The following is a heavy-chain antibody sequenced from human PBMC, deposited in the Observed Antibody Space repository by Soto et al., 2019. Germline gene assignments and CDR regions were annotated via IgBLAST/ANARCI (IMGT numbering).Heavy chain of an antibody. V-gene: IGHV4-34*01. CDR1: GGSFSGYY. CDR3: ATLPHYGDPNAGF. CDR2: INHSGIT. J-gene: IGHJ4*01. D-gene: IGHD4-17*01. Sequence: PSETLSLTCAVYGGSFSGYYWSWIRQPPGKGLEWIGEINHSGITNYNPSLKSRVTISVDTSKNQFSLKLSSVTAADTAVYYCATLPHYGDPNAGFWGHGILVTV.